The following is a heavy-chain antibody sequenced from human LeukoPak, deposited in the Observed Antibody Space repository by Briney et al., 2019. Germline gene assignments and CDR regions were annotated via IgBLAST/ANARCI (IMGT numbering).Heavy chain of an antibody. CDR1: GYSFTSYW. Sequence: HGEFLKISCKGSGYSFTSYWIDWVRQMPGKGLEWMGIIYPGDSDTRYSPSFQGQVTISADKSISTAYLQWSSLKASDTAMYYCARHEDCSGGSCYSVYWGQGTLVTVSS. V-gene: IGHV5-51*01. CDR3: ARHEDCSGGSCYSVY. J-gene: IGHJ4*02. D-gene: IGHD2-15*01. CDR2: IYPGDSDT.